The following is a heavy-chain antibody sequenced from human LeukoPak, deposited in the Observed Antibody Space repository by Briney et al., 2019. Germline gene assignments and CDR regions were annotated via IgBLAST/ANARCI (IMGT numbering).Heavy chain of an antibody. CDR2: INTNTGNP. CDR3: ARDYPAPYLGSSSWYWYGMDV. Sequence: GASVKVSCKASGYTFTSYAMNWVRQAPGQGLEWMGWINTNTGNPTYAQGFTGRFVFSLDTSVSTAYLQISSLKAEDTAVYYCARDYPAPYLGSSSWYWYGMDVWGQGTTVTVSS. J-gene: IGHJ6*02. D-gene: IGHD6-13*01. CDR1: GYTFTSYA. V-gene: IGHV7-4-1*02.